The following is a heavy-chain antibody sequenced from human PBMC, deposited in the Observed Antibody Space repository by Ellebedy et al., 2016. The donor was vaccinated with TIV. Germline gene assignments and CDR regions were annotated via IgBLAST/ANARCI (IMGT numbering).Heavy chain of an antibody. D-gene: IGHD5-24*01. J-gene: IGHJ2*01. CDR3: ARVRRMATIYWYFDL. CDR2: IIPIFGTA. V-gene: IGHV1-69*13. Sequence: SVKVSXXASGGTFSSYAISWVRQAPGQGLEWMGGIIPIFGTANYAQKFQGRVTITADESTSTAYMELSSLRSEDTAVYYCARVRRMATIYWYFDLWGRGTLVTVSS. CDR1: GGTFSSYA.